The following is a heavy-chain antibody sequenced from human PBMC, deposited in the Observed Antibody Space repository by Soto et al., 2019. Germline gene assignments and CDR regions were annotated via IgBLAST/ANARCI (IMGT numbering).Heavy chain of an antibody. D-gene: IGHD3-9*01. J-gene: IGHJ6*03. CDR2: INHSGST. CDR3: ARGAILTGYYRVYYYMDV. CDR1: GGSFSGYY. V-gene: IGHV4-34*01. Sequence: PSETLSLTCAVYGGSFSGYYWSWIRQPPGKGLEWIGEINHSGSTNYNPSLKSRVTISVDTSKNQFSLKLSSVTAADTAVYYCARGAILTGYYRVYYYMDVWGKGTTVTVSS.